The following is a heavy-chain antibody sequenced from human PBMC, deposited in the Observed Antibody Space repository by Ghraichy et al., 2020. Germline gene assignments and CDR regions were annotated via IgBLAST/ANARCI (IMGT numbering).Heavy chain of an antibody. Sequence: GGSLRLSCAASGFTFSSYSMNWVRQAPGKGLEWVSSISSSSSYIYYADSVKGRFTISRDNAKNSLYLQMNSLRAEDTAVYYCARGVNYDFWSGYYSTGGSGVAYFDLWGRGTLVTVSS. CDR3: ARGVNYDFWSGYYSTGGSGVAYFDL. CDR2: ISSSSSYI. J-gene: IGHJ2*01. CDR1: GFTFSSYS. V-gene: IGHV3-21*01. D-gene: IGHD3-3*01.